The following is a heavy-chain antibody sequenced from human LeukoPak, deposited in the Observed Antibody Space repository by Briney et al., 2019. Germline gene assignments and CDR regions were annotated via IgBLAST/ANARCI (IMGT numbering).Heavy chain of an antibody. V-gene: IGHV1-69*13. Sequence: ASVKVSCKASGGTFSSYAISWVRQAPGQGLEWMGGIIPIFGTANYAQKFQGRVTITADESTSTAYMELSSLRSEDTAVYYCARGRSGWSHGAYYYYYYMDVWGKGTTVTVSS. CDR3: ARGRSGWSHGAYYYYYYMDV. D-gene: IGHD6-19*01. J-gene: IGHJ6*03. CDR1: GGTFSSYA. CDR2: IIPIFGTA.